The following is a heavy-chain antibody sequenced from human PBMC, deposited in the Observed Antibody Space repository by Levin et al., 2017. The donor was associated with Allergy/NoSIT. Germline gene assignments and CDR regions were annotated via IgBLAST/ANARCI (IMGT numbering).Heavy chain of an antibody. V-gene: IGHV1-69*06. Sequence: SVKVSCKASGGTFSSYAISWVRQAPGQGLEWMGGIIPIFGTANYAQKFQGRVTITADKSTSTAYMELSSLRSEDTAVYYCASSLRVPYYDFWIDKMDVWGQGTTVTVSS. CDR1: GGTFSSYA. D-gene: IGHD3-3*01. J-gene: IGHJ6*02. CDR2: IIPIFGTA. CDR3: ASSLRVPYYDFWIDKMDV.